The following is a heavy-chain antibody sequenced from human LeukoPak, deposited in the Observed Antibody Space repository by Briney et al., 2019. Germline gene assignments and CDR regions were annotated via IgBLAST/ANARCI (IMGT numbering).Heavy chain of an antibody. D-gene: IGHD2-15*01. CDR3: ARVELYCSGGSCYSTAKRAEYFQH. Sequence: ASVNVSFKASGGTFSSYAISWVRPAPGQGLEWMGGIIPILGTANYAQKFQGRVTITADESTSTAYMELSSLRSEDTAVYYCARVELYCSGGSCYSTAKRAEYFQHWGQGTLVTVSS. CDR1: GGTFSSYA. CDR2: IIPILGTA. V-gene: IGHV1-69*13. J-gene: IGHJ1*01.